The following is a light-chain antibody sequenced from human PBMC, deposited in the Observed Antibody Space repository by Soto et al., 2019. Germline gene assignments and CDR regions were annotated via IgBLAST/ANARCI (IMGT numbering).Light chain of an antibody. CDR3: QQYGDSPPYT. J-gene: IGKJ2*01. CDR1: QSVYYSW. CDR2: GAS. Sequence: ENVLTQSPGTLSLSPGERATLSCRASQSVYYSWLAWYQQRPGQAPRLLIYGASIRATGVPDRFSGSGSGTDFTLTISSLEPEDFAVYYCQQYGDSPPYTFGQGTKLEIK. V-gene: IGKV3-20*01.